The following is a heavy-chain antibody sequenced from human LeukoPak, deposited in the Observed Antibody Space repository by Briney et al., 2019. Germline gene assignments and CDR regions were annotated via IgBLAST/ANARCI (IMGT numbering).Heavy chain of an antibody. D-gene: IGHD2-15*01. CDR1: GGTFSSYA. CDR2: IIPIFGTA. CDR3: ARDGGYCSGGSCYSKVRYYYYYMDV. V-gene: IGHV1-69*13. Sequence: EASVKVSCKASGGTFSSYAISWVRQAPGQGLEWMGGIIPIFGTANYAQKFQGRVTITADESTSTAYMELSSLRSEDTAVYYCARDGGYCSGGSCYSKVRYYYYYMDVWGKGTTVTVSS. J-gene: IGHJ6*03.